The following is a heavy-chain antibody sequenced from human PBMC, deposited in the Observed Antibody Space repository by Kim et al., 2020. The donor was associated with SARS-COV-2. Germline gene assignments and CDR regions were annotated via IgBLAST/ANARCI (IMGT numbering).Heavy chain of an antibody. CDR3: ARVSLWFGEVLYGMDV. CDR2: IYYSGST. D-gene: IGHD3-10*01. J-gene: IGHJ6*02. V-gene: IGHV4-59*01. Sequence: SETLSLTCTVSGGSISSYYWSWIRQPPGKGLEWIGYIYYSGSTNYNPSLKSRVTISVDTSKNQFSLKLSSVTAADTAVYYCARVSLWFGEVLYGMDVWGQGTTVTVSS. CDR1: GGSISSYY.